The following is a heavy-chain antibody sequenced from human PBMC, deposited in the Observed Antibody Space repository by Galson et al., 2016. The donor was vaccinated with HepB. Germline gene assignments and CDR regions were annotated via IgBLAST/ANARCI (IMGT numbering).Heavy chain of an antibody. D-gene: IGHD2-21*02. V-gene: IGHV3-23*01. Sequence: SGFTFSIYAMDWVRQAPGKGLEWVSSVSGGEGRTFYADSVKGRFTISRDKSQDTLYLQMNGLRAEDTAVYYCAKRGDMYYYGMDVWGQGTTVTVSS. CDR1: GFTFSIYA. J-gene: IGHJ6*02. CDR2: VSGGEGRT. CDR3: AKRGDMYYYGMDV.